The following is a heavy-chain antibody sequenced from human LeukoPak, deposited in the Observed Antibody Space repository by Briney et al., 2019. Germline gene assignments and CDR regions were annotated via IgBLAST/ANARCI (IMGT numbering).Heavy chain of an antibody. V-gene: IGHV3-30*04. CDR3: ARDLRDGYNSGGEY. Sequence: GRSLRLSCAASGFTFSSYAMHWVRQAPGKGLEWVAVISYDGSNKYYADSVKGRFTISRDNSKNTLYLQMNSLRAEDTAVYYCARDLRDGYNSGGEYCGQGTLVTVSS. CDR2: ISYDGSNK. D-gene: IGHD5-24*01. J-gene: IGHJ4*02. CDR1: GFTFSSYA.